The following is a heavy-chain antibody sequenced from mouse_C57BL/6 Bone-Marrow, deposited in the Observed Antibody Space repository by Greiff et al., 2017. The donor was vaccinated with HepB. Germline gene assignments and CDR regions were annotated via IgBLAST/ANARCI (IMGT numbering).Heavy chain of an antibody. CDR1: GYTFTDYY. CDR3: AKDTTVALFDY. J-gene: IGHJ2*01. CDR2: INPYNGGT. Sequence: VQLQQSGPVLVKPGASVKMSCKASGYTFTDYYMNWVKQSHGKSLEWIGVINPYNGGTSYNQKFKGKATLTVDKSSSTAYMELNSLTSEDSAVYYCAKDTTVALFDYWGQGTTLTVSS. V-gene: IGHV1-19*01. D-gene: IGHD1-1*01.